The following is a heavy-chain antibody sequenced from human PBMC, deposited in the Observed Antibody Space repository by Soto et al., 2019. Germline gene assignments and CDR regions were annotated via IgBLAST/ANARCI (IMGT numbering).Heavy chain of an antibody. CDR1: GYTFTSYY. CDR2: INPSGGST. CDR3: ASSGGMQWYYYSSGLRP. D-gene: IGHD3-22*01. V-gene: IGHV1-46*01. J-gene: IGHJ5*02. Sequence: ASVKVSCKASGYTFTSYYMHWVRQAPGQGLEWMGIINPSGGSTSYAQKFQGRVTMTRDTSTSTVYMELSSLRSEDTAVYYCASSGGMQWYYYSSGLRPWGQGTLVTVSS.